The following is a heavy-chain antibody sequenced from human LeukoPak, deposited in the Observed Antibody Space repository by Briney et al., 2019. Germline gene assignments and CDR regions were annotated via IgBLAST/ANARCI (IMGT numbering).Heavy chain of an antibody. CDR1: GGSISSYY. D-gene: IGHD3-22*01. CDR3: ASFSPHPYFYASSGYLP. CDR2: IYYSGST. V-gene: IGHV4-59*08. Sequence: PSETLSLTCTVSGGSISSYYWSWIRQPPGEGREWVGYIYYSGSTNYNPSLNSRVTISVDTSKNQFPLKLSSVTAADTAVYCCASFSPHPYFYASSGYLPWGQGTLVTVSS. J-gene: IGHJ5*02.